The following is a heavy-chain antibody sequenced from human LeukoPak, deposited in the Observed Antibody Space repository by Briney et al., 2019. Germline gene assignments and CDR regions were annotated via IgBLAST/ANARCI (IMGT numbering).Heavy chain of an antibody. CDR1: GFTFSNYW. CDR2: IKQDGSEK. V-gene: IGHV3-7*01. Sequence: GGSLRLSCAASGFTFSNYWMAWVRQAPGKGLEWVANIKQDGSEKNYVDSVKGRFTISRDNARNSLYLQMNSLRAEDTAVYYCARVFGAGYSDYWGQGTLVTVSS. CDR3: ARVFGAGYSDY. J-gene: IGHJ4*02. D-gene: IGHD4/OR15-4a*01.